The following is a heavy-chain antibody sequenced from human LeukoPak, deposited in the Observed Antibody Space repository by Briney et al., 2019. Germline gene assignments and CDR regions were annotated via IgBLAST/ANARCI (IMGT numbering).Heavy chain of an antibody. J-gene: IGHJ4*02. CDR2: ISAYNGNT. Sequence: ASVKVSCKASGYTFTSYGISWVRQAPGQGLEWMGWISAYNGNTNYAQKLQGRVTMTTDTSTSTACMELRSLRSDDTAVYYCARDRSSYCSSTSCYMGIDYWGQGTLVTVSS. D-gene: IGHD2-2*02. V-gene: IGHV1-18*01. CDR1: GYTFTSYG. CDR3: ARDRSSYCSSTSCYMGIDY.